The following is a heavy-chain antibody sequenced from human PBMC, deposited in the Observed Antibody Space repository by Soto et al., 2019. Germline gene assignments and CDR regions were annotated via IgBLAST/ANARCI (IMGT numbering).Heavy chain of an antibody. CDR2: IWYDGSNK. J-gene: IGHJ4*02. CDR1: GFTFSSYG. V-gene: IGHV3-33*01. D-gene: IGHD3-22*01. Sequence: QVQLVESGGGVVQPGRSLRLSCAASGFTFSSYGMHWVRQAPGKGLEWVAVIWYDGSNKYYADSVKGRFTISRDNSKNTLYLQMNSLRAEDTAVYYCARGYYYYDSSGYVRPDFDYWGQGTLVTVSS. CDR3: ARGYYYYDSSGYVRPDFDY.